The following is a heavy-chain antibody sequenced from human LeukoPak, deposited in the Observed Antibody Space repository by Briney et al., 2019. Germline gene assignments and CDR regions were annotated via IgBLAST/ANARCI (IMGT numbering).Heavy chain of an antibody. D-gene: IGHD6-13*01. CDR2: IYTSGST. V-gene: IGHV4-4*07. J-gene: IGHJ4*02. CDR3: ATQYSSSWYGVPHFDY. Sequence: SETLSLTCTVSGGSISSYYWSWIRQPAGKGLEWIGRIYTSGSTNYNPSLKSRVTMSVDTSKNQFSLKLSSVPAADTAVYYCATQYSSSWYGVPHFDYWGQGTLVTVSS. CDR1: GGSISSYY.